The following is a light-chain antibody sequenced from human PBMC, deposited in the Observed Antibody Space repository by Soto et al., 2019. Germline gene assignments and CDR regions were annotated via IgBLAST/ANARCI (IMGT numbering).Light chain of an antibody. CDR2: GAS. V-gene: IGKV3-20*01. Sequence: EIEMTQSPGTLSLSPGERATLSCGASQSVSSSHLAWYQQKPGQAPRLLIYGASSRATGIPDRFSGSESGTDFTLTISRREPEDFAVYYCQQYVASPPTFGQGTKVEIK. CDR1: QSVSSSH. J-gene: IGKJ1*01. CDR3: QQYVASPPT.